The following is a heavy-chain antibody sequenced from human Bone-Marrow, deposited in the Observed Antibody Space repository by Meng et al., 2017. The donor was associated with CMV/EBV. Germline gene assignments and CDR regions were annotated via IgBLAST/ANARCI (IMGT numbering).Heavy chain of an antibody. D-gene: IGHD3-16*01. CDR3: ARGTSWGHWFDP. Sequence: CTVSGGSGSSGSYYWGWIRQPPGKGLEWIGYIDYSGSTNYSPSLKSRVTISVDTSKNQFSLKLSSVTAADTAVYYCARGTSWGHWFDPWGQGTLVTVSS. CDR1: GGSGSSGSYY. J-gene: IGHJ5*02. CDR2: IDYSGST. V-gene: IGHV4-61*01.